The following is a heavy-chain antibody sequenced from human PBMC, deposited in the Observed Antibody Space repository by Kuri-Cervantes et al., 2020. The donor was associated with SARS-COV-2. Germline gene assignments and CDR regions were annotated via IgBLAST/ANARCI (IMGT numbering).Heavy chain of an antibody. CDR2: IRYDGNNK. CDR3: ARSIIDY. V-gene: IGHV3-30*02. Sequence: GGSLRLSCAASGFTFSSYGMHWVRQAPGKGLEWVAFIRYDGNNKYYADSVKGRFTISRDNAKNSLYLQMNSLRAEDTAVYYCARSIIDYWGQGTLVTVSS. CDR1: GFTFSSYG. D-gene: IGHD3-9*01. J-gene: IGHJ4*02.